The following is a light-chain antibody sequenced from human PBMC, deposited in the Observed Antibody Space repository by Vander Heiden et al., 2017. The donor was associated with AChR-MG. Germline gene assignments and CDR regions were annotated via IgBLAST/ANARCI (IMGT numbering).Light chain of an antibody. J-gene: IGKJ5*01. CDR1: QSVSRNF. V-gene: IGKV3-20*01. Sequence: EIVLTPSPGTLSLSPGERGTLSCRASQSVSRNFLAWYQQKPGQAPRLLIYGASSRATGIPDRFSGSGSGTDFTLTISRLEPEDFAVYYCQQYGSSPITFGQGTRLEIK. CDR2: GAS. CDR3: QQYGSSPIT.